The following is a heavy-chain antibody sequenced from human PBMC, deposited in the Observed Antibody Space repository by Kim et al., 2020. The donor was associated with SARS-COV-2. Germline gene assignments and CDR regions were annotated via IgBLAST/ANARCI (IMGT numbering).Heavy chain of an antibody. J-gene: IGHJ3*02. CDR2: ISGRGGST. D-gene: IGHD3-22*01. CDR1: GFTFSSYG. Sequence: GGSLRLSCAASGFTFSSYGMSWVRQAPGKGLEWVSGISGRGGSTNYADSVKGRFTISRDNSRNTLYLEMNSLRAEDTAVYYCAKGDDSSDNAFDNWGQGTNVSVSS. V-gene: IGHV3-23*01. CDR3: AKGDDSSDNAFDN.